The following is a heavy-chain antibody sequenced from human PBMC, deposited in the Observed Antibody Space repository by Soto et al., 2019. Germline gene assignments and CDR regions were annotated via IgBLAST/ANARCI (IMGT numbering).Heavy chain of an antibody. D-gene: IGHD6-19*01. J-gene: IGHJ4*02. Sequence: GGSLRLSCAASGFTFDDYAMHWVRQAPGKGLEWVSGISWNSGSIGYADSVKGRFTISRDNAKNSLYLQMNSLRAEDTALYYCAKAGIAVAGPFDYFDYWGQGTLVTVSS. CDR3: AKAGIAVAGPFDYFDY. V-gene: IGHV3-9*01. CDR2: ISWNSGSI. CDR1: GFTFDDYA.